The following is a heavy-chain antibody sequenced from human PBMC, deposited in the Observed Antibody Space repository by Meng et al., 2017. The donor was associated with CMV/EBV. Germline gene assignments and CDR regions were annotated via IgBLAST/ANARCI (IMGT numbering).Heavy chain of an antibody. CDR3: WRSGVSQGFDY. D-gene: IGHD3-10*01. J-gene: IGHJ4*02. CDR1: GFTFSSYS. V-gene: IGHV3-48*04. Sequence: GGSLRLSCAASGFTFSSYSMNWVRQAPGKGLEWVSYISSSSSTIYYADSVKGRFTISRDNAKNSLYLQMNSLRAEDTAVYYCWRSGVSQGFDYWGQGTLVTVSS. CDR2: ISSSSSTI.